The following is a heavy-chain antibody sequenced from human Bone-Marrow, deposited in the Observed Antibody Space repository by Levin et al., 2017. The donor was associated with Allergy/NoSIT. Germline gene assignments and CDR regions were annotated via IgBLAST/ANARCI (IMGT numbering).Heavy chain of an antibody. D-gene: IGHD4-17*01. CDR2: IYYSGST. J-gene: IGHJ4*02. V-gene: IGHV4-39*01. CDR1: GGSISSSSYY. CDR3: ARLGIARRSSDYGDYEDYFDY. Sequence: SETLSLTCTVSGGSISSSSYYWGWIRQPPGKGLEWIGRIYYSGSTYYNPSLKSRVTISVDTSKNQFSLKLSSVTAADTAVYYCARLGIARRSSDYGDYEDYFDYWGQGTLVTVSS.